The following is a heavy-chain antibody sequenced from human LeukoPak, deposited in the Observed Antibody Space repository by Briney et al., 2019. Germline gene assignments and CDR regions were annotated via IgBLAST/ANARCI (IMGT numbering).Heavy chain of an antibody. J-gene: IGHJ4*02. V-gene: IGHV4-39*01. CDR2: IYYSGST. D-gene: IGHD6-6*01. Sequence: TSETLSLACTVSGGSISSSSYYWGWIRQPPGKGLEWIGSIYYSGSTYYNPSLKSRVTISVDTSKNQFSLKLSSVTAAGTAVYYCARRGIAAREDYWGQGTLVTVSS. CDR1: GGSISSSSYY. CDR3: ARRGIAAREDY.